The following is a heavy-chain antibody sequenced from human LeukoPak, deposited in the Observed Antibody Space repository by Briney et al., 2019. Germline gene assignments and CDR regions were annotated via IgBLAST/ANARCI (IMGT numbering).Heavy chain of an antibody. CDR2: ISSSGSTI. Sequence: PGGSLGLSCAASGFTFSSYEMNWVRQAPGKGLEWVSYISSSGSTIYYADSVKGRFTISRDNAKNSLYLQMNSLRAEDTAVYYCARDGEYSSSSNDAFDIWGQGTMVTVSS. J-gene: IGHJ3*02. CDR1: GFTFSSYE. V-gene: IGHV3-48*03. D-gene: IGHD6-13*01. CDR3: ARDGEYSSSSNDAFDI.